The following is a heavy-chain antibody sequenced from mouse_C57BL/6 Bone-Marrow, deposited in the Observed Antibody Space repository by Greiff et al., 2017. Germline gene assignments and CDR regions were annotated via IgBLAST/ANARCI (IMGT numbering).Heavy chain of an antibody. J-gene: IGHJ2*02. CDR1: GYTFTSYW. D-gene: IGHD1-1*01. CDR3: TFYYGIDY. V-gene: IGHV1-7*01. Sequence: VQLQQSGAELANPGASVKLSCKASGYTFTSYWMHWVKPRPGQGLEWIGNITPSGGYTNYNPKFKDKATLTADKSSSTAYIQLSSLTYEDSAIYYCTFYYGIDYWGQGTSRTVSS. CDR2: ITPSGGYT.